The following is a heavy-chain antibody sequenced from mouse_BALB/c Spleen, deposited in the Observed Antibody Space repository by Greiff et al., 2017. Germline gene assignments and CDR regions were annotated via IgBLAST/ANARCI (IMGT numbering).Heavy chain of an antibody. CDR1: GFTFSSYG. CDR3: ARDYYGSNIYYAMDY. D-gene: IGHD1-1*01. Sequence: EVHLVESGGDLVKPGGSLKLSCAASGFTFSSYGMSWVRQTPDKRLEWVATISSGGSYTYYPDSVKGRFTISRDNAKNTLYLQMSSLKSEDTAMYYCARDYYGSNIYYAMDYWGQGTSVTVSS. V-gene: IGHV5-6*01. J-gene: IGHJ4*01. CDR2: ISSGGSYT.